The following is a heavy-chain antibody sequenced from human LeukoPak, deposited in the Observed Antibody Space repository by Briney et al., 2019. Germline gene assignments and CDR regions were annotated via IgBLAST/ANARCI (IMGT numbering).Heavy chain of an antibody. D-gene: IGHD5-12*01. Sequence: PSETLSLTCTVSGGSISSYYWSWIRQPPGKGLEWIGNIYYSGSTNYNPSLKSRVTISVDTSKNQFSLKLSSVTAADTAVHYCARVYLATLDYWGQGTLVTVSS. CDR1: GGSISSYY. J-gene: IGHJ4*02. V-gene: IGHV4-59*01. CDR2: IYYSGST. CDR3: ARVYLATLDY.